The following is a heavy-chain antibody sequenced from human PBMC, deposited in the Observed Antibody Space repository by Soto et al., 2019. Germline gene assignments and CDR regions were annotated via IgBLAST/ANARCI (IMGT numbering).Heavy chain of an antibody. Sequence: SETLSLTCSVSGGPLSDYYWSWIRQPPGKGLEWIGYVYSSGSTNYNSSLESRATISVDSSTNQFSLKLSSVTAADTAVYYCARLKRITIYEVVSAEFYMDVWGKGTTVT. CDR2: VYSSGST. D-gene: IGHD3-3*01. CDR1: GGPLSDYY. V-gene: IGHV4-59*08. J-gene: IGHJ6*03. CDR3: ARLKRITIYEVVSAEFYMDV.